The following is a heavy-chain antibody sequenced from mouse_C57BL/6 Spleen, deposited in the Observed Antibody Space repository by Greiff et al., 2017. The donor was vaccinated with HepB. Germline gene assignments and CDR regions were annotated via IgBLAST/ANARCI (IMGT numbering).Heavy chain of an antibody. D-gene: IGHD1-1*01. CDR2: IYPGSGST. Sequence: QVQLQQPGAELVKPGASVKMSCKASGYTFTSYWITWVKQRPGQGLEWIGDIYPGSGSTNYNEKFKSKATLTVDTSSSTAYMQLSSLTSEDSAVYDCARRYCGSSYDWWYFDVWGTGTTVTVSS. V-gene: IGHV1-55*01. CDR3: ARRYCGSSYDWWYFDV. J-gene: IGHJ1*03. CDR1: GYTFTSYW.